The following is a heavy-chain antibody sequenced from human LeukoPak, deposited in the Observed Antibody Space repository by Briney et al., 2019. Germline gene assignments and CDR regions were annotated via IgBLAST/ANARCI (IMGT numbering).Heavy chain of an antibody. Sequence: SETLSLTCTVSGGSISSYYWSWIRQPPGKGLEWIGYIYYSGSTNYNPSLKSRVTISVDTSKNQFSLKLSSVTAADTAVYYCARVPKDSSWRTCYFDYWGQGTLVTVSS. CDR1: GGSISSYY. V-gene: IGHV4-59*01. CDR3: ARVPKDSSWRTCYFDY. J-gene: IGHJ4*02. CDR2: IYYSGST. D-gene: IGHD6-13*01.